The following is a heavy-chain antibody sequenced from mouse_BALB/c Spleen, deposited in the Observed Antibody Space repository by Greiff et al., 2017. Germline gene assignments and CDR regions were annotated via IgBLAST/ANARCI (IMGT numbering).Heavy chain of an antibody. CDR2: IYPYNGGT. CDR1: GYTFTDYN. V-gene: IGHV1S29*02. Sequence: EVKLVESGPELVKPGASVKISCKASGYTFTDYNMHWVKQSHGKSLEWIGYIYPYNGGTGYNQKFKSKATLTVDNSSSTAYMELRSLTSEDSAVYYCARKGVYYAMDYWGQGTSVTVSS. J-gene: IGHJ4*01. CDR3: ARKGVYYAMDY.